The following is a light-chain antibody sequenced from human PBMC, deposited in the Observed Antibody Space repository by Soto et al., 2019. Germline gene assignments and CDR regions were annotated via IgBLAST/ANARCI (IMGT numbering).Light chain of an antibody. Sequence: VMTQSPATLSVSPGERATPSCRASQSVSDNLAWYQQKPGQAPRLLIYAESTRATGVPARFSCSGSGTEFTLTISSLQAEDVAVYYCQHVGTFGQGTKVDIK. J-gene: IGKJ1*01. CDR1: QSVSDN. V-gene: IGKV3-15*01. CDR3: QHVGT. CDR2: AES.